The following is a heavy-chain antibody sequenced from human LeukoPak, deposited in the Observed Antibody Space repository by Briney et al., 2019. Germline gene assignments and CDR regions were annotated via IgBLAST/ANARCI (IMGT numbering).Heavy chain of an antibody. CDR3: ARRRSGRYFGSGTSAFDI. J-gene: IGHJ3*02. V-gene: IGHV5-51*01. CDR2: IYPGDSDT. D-gene: IGHD3-9*01. CDR1: GYSFTSYW. Sequence: GESLKISCKGSGYSFTSYWIGWVRQMPGKGLEWMGIIYPGDSDTRYSPSFQGQVTISADKSISTAYLQWSSLKASDTAMYYCARRRSGRYFGSGTSAFDIWGQGTMVTVSS.